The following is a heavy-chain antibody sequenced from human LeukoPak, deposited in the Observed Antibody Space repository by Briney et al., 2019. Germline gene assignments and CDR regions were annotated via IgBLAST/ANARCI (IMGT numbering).Heavy chain of an antibody. V-gene: IGHV1-69*06. Sequence: GASVKVSCKASGGTFSSYAISWVRQAPGQGLEWMGGIIPIFGTANYAQKFQGRVTITADKSTSTAYMELSSLRAEDTAVYYCARIRTAAAGKGGDYWGQGTLVTVSS. D-gene: IGHD6-13*01. CDR1: GGTFSSYA. CDR3: ARIRTAAAGKGGDY. CDR2: IIPIFGTA. J-gene: IGHJ4*02.